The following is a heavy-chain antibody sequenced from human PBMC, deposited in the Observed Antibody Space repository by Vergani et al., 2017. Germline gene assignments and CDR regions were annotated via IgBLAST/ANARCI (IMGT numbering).Heavy chain of an antibody. V-gene: IGHV1-2*02. CDR1: GYTFTGYY. CDR3: ASGYSGFDY. J-gene: IGHJ4*02. D-gene: IGHD5-12*01. CDR2: INPNSGAT. Sequence: QVQLVQSGAEVKKPGASVKVSCKASGYTFTGYYMHWVRQAPGQGLEWMGWINPNSGATNYAQKFQGRVTMTRDTSISTAYMELSRLRSDDTAVYYCASGYSGFDYWGQGTLVTVSS.